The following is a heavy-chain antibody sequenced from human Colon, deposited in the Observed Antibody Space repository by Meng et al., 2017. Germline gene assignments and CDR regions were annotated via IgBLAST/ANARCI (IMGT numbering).Heavy chain of an antibody. CDR3: TTQPDVLLWFGELLTNDY. CDR1: GFTFSNAW. V-gene: IGHV3-15*01. J-gene: IGHJ4*02. Sequence: GGSLRLSCAASGFTFSNAWMGWVRQAPGKGLEWVGRIKSKTDGGTTDYAAPVKGRFTISRDDSKNTLYLQMNSLKTEDTAVYYCTTQPDVLLWFGELLTNDYWGQGTLVTVSS. D-gene: IGHD3-10*01. CDR2: IKSKTDGGTT.